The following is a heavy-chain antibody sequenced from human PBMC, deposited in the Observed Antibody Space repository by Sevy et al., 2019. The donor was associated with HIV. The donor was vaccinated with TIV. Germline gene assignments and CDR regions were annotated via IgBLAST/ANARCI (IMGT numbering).Heavy chain of an antibody. CDR2: ISYDGSDK. Sequence: GGSLRLSYAASGFPFSNYGMHWVRQAPGKGLEWVAVISYDGSDKNYADSVKGRFTISRDNSKNTLYVQMNSLRVEDTAVYYCAKDQSFYYDSYIDYWGQGALVTVSS. D-gene: IGHD3-22*01. CDR3: AKDQSFYYDSYIDY. J-gene: IGHJ4*02. V-gene: IGHV3-30*18. CDR1: GFPFSNYG.